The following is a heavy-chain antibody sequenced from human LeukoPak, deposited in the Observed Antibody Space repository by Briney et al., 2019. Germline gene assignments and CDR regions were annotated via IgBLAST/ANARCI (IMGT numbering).Heavy chain of an antibody. CDR3: ARGLVTVVTKSDAFDI. CDR2: IKNSGST. J-gene: IGHJ3*02. D-gene: IGHD4-23*01. V-gene: IGHV4-34*01. Sequence: SETLSLTCAVSGGSFSGYYWSWIRQPPEKGLEWIGEIKNSGSTNYNPSLKSRVTISVDTSKNQFSLKLSSVTAADTAVYYCARGLVTVVTKSDAFDIWGQGTMFTVSS. CDR1: GGSFSGYY.